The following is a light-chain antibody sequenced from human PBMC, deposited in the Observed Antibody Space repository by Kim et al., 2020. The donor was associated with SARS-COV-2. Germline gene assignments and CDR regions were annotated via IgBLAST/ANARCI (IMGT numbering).Light chain of an antibody. V-gene: IGLV1-40*01. CDR1: TANSGAGYD. CDR3: HSYDRSLGGSV. J-gene: IGLJ3*02. CDR2: ENI. Sequence: RVTIACTGSTANSGAGYDVHWYQELPGTAPKLLIYENINRPSGVPDRFSGSRSGTSASLAISGLQAEDEADYYCHSYDRSLGGSVFGGGTQLTVL.